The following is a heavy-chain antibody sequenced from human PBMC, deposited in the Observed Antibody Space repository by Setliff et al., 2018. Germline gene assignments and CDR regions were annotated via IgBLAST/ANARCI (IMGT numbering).Heavy chain of an antibody. Sequence: SVKVSCKASGYSFINYGITWVRQAPGQGLEWMGWISPIRGVTNYPQKFQGRVTITTDESRSTAYMELSGLRSEDTAVYYCARGYYNFWSGYFEGGWFDPWGQGTLVTVSS. CDR2: ISPIRGVT. J-gene: IGHJ5*02. CDR1: GYSFINYG. D-gene: IGHD3-3*01. CDR3: ARGYYNFWSGYFEGGWFDP. V-gene: IGHV1-69*10.